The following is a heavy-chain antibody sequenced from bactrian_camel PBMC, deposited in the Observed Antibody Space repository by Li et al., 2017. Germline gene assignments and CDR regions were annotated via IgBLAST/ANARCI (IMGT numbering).Heavy chain of an antibody. D-gene: IGHD7*01. J-gene: IGHJ4*01. CDR3: AKVGPRVCGGTT. V-gene: IGHV3S31*01. CDR2: VISGGGST. CDR1: GFTFSSHA. Sequence: VQLVESGGGLVQPGGSLRLSCANSGFTFSSHAMSWVRQAPGKGLEWVSTVISGGGSTYYADSVKGRFTISRDNAKNTLFLQLNSLKTEDTAMYYCAKVGPRVCGGTTGARGPRSPSP.